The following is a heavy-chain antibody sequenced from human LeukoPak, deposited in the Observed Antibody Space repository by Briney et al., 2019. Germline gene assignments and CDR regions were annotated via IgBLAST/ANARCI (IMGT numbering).Heavy chain of an antibody. J-gene: IGHJ4*02. CDR2: IYTSGST. V-gene: IGHV4-4*07. CDR3: ASGSLLSLFDY. Sequence: SETLSLTCTVSGGSISSYYWSWIRQPAGKGLEWIGRIYTSGSTNYNPSLKSRVTMSVNTSKNQFSLKLSSVTAADTAVYYCASGSLLSLFDYWGQGTLVTVSS. D-gene: IGHD3-16*01. CDR1: GGSISSYY.